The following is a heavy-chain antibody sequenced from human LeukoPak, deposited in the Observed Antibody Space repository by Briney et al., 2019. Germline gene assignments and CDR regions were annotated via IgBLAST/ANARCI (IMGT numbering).Heavy chain of an antibody. D-gene: IGHD6-19*01. J-gene: IGHJ4*01. V-gene: IGHV4-59*08. CDR2: IYYSGST. Sequence: PSETLSLTRTVSGGSISSYYWSWIRQPPGKGLEWIGYIYYSGSTNYNPSLKSRVTISVDTSKNQFSLKLSSVTAADTAVYYCARHVSSGWYFFDYWGQEPWSPSPQ. CDR1: GGSISSYY. CDR3: ARHVSSGWYFFDY.